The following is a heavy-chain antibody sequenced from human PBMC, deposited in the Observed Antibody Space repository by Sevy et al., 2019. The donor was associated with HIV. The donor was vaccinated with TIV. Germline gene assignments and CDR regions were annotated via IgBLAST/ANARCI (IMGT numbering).Heavy chain of an antibody. CDR1: GGSINSDH. CDR3: ARRNDFDI. Sequence: SETLSLTCTVSGGSINSDHWNWIRQPPGKGLEWIGYIYYTGGTNYNPSLKNRVTISVDRTKNQFSLKLTSVTAADTAVYYCARRNDFDIWGQGTMVTVSS. J-gene: IGHJ3*02. CDR2: IYYTGGT. V-gene: IGHV4-59*08.